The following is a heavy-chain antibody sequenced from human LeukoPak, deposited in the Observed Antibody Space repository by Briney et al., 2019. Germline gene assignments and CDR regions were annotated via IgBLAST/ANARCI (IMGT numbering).Heavy chain of an antibody. CDR2: ISSSGSTI. CDR3: ASLGDYYDSSGYYAGNDY. V-gene: IGHV3-48*03. Sequence: GGSLRLFCAASGFTFSSYEMNWVRQAPGKGLEWVSYISSSGSTIYCADSVKGRFTISRDNAKISLYLQMNSVRAEDTAVYYCASLGDYYDSSGYYAGNDYWGQGTLVTVSS. J-gene: IGHJ4*02. D-gene: IGHD3-22*01. CDR1: GFTFSSYE.